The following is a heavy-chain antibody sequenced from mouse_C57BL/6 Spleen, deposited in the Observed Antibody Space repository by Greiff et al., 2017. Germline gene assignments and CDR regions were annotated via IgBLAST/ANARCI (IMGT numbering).Heavy chain of an antibody. CDR2: IYPGDGDT. D-gene: IGHD1-1*01. CDR1: GYAFTSSW. Sequence: QVQLQQSGAELVKPGASVKISCKASGYAFTSSWMTWVKQRPGKGLEWIGRIYPGDGDTNYNGKFKGKATLTADKSSSTAYMQLSSLTSEDSAVYFCAGRTTVVAGAMDYWGQGTSVTVSS. J-gene: IGHJ4*01. CDR3: AGRTTVVAGAMDY. V-gene: IGHV1-82*01.